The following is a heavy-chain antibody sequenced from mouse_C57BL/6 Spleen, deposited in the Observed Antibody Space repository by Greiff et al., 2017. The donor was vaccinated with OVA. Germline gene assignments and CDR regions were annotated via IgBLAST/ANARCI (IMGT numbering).Heavy chain of an antibody. Sequence: EVKLMESGGGLVKPGGSLKLSCAASGFTFSSYAMSWVRQTPEKRLEWVATISDGGSYTYYPDNVKGRFTISRDNAKNNLYLQMSHLKSEDTAMYYCAREGFDYGSSYPYAMDYWGQGTSVTVSS. CDR2: ISDGGSYT. V-gene: IGHV5-4*01. CDR3: AREGFDYGSSYPYAMDY. CDR1: GFTFSSYA. D-gene: IGHD1-1*01. J-gene: IGHJ4*01.